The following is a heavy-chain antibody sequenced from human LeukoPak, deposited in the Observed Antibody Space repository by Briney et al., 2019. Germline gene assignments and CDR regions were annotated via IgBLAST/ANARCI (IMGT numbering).Heavy chain of an antibody. CDR3: ARGHPITMIVVVTPGAFDI. CDR2: IYYSGST. J-gene: IGHJ3*02. D-gene: IGHD3-22*01. Sequence: PSETLSLTCTVSGYSISSGYYWGWIRQPPGKGLEWIGSIYYSGSTNYNPSLKSRVTISVDTSKNQFSLKLSSVTAADTAVYYCARGHPITMIVVVTPGAFDIWGQGTMVTVSS. V-gene: IGHV4-38-2*02. CDR1: GYSISSGYY.